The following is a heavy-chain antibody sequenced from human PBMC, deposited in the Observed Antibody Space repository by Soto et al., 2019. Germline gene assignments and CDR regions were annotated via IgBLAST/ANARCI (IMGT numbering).Heavy chain of an antibody. CDR2: IGRSGSPI. CDR3: ARPTRVVGATADF. J-gene: IGHJ4*02. CDR1: GFTFSDYY. V-gene: IGHV3-11*01. D-gene: IGHD1-26*01. Sequence: QVQLVESGGGLVQPGGSVRLSCAASGFTFSDYYMGWIRQAPGKGLEWVSHIGRSGSPIYYADSVKGRFTISRDDASDSLFLQMSSLRAEDTAVYYCARPTRVVGATADFWGQGTLVTVSS.